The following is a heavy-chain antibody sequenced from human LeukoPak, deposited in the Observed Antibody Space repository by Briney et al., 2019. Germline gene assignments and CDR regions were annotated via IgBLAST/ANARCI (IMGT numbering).Heavy chain of an antibody. V-gene: IGHV3-66*01. Sequence: GGSLRLSCAASGFTVSSNYMSWVRQAPGKGLEWVSAMYTGGSANYADSVKDRFTISRDNSKNTLYLQMSSLRVEDTAVYYCARDIGSAWYNAFDMWGQGTMVTVSS. D-gene: IGHD6-13*01. J-gene: IGHJ3*02. CDR3: ARDIGSAWYNAFDM. CDR2: MYTGGSA. CDR1: GFTVSSNY.